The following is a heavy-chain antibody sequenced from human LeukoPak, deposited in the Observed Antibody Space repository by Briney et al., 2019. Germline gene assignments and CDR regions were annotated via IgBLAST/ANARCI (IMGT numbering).Heavy chain of an antibody. J-gene: IGHJ4*02. CDR2: IYYSGST. V-gene: IGHV4-59*01. D-gene: IGHD3-10*01. CDR3: ASFITMVRGVIITYFDY. CDR1: GGSISSYH. Sequence: SETLSLTCTVSGGSISSYHWSWIRQPPGKGLEWIGYIYYSGSTNYNPSLKSRVTISVDTSKNQFSLKLSSVTAADTAVYYCASFITMVRGVIITYFDYWGQGTLVTVSS.